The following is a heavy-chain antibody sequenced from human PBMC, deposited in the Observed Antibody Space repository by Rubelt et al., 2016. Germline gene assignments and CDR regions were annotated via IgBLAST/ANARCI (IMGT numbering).Heavy chain of an antibody. Sequence: QVQLQESGPGLVKPSETLSLTCTVSGASITSSGYYWGWIRQSPGKGLEWIGTVYYTGNTYYSPSLKSRVTISIDTSNNRFSLRLRAVTAADTALYYCVKMIVGATGDWGQGTQVTVSS. CDR2: VYYTGNT. CDR3: VKMIVGATGD. D-gene: IGHD1-26*01. J-gene: IGHJ4*02. V-gene: IGHV4-39*07. CDR1: GASITSSGYY.